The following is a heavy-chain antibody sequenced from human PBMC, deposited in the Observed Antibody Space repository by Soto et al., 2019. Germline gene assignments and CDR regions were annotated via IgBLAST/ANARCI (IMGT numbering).Heavy chain of an antibody. Sequence: EVQLVESGGGLIQPGGSLRLSCAASAFTVSSNDMSWVRQAPGKGLEWVSLIYSSGSTHYADSVKGRFTISRDNSKNTVHLQMNSLRAEYTAVYYCARSPLNSNCAYWGQGTLVTVSS. D-gene: IGHD2-21*01. V-gene: IGHV3-53*01. J-gene: IGHJ4*02. CDR1: AFTVSSND. CDR3: ARSPLNSNCAY. CDR2: IYSSGST.